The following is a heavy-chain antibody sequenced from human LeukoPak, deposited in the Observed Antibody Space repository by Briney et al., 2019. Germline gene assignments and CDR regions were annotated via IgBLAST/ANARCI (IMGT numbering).Heavy chain of an antibody. V-gene: IGHV3-23*01. J-gene: IGHJ6*02. Sequence: GGSLRLSCAASGFIFSSYSMSWVRQAPGKGLEWVSVITGSGGNTYYADSVKGRFTISKDNSKNTVYLQMSSLRVDDTAVYCCAKAASSSWPSYYYGMDVWGQGTTVTVSS. CDR2: ITGSGGNT. CDR3: AKAASSSWPSYYYGMDV. CDR1: GFIFSSYS. D-gene: IGHD6-13*01.